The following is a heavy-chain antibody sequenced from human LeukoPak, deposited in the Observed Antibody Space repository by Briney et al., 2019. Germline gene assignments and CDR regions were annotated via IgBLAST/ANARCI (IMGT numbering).Heavy chain of an antibody. Sequence: GGPLRLSCAASGISFSSYGMSWARQAPGKGLEWVSLLTSTGTKFYADSVEGRFTISRANSENTLYLQMESLRAADTAIYYCARVGYSSSWFFFNFWGQGTLVTVSS. V-gene: IGHV3-23*05. D-gene: IGHD6-13*01. CDR1: GISFSSYG. J-gene: IGHJ4*02. CDR2: LTSTGTK. CDR3: ARVGYSSSWFFFNF.